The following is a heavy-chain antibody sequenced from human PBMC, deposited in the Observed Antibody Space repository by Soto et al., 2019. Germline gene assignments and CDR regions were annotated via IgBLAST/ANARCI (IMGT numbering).Heavy chain of an antibody. D-gene: IGHD1-1*01. Sequence: EVQLVESGGGLVQPGGSLRLSCAASGFTFSSYAMHWVRQAPGKGLEYVSAISSNGGSTYYANSVKGRFTISRDNSKNTLYLQMGSLRAEVMAVYYCARVGTTGTRSYAFDIWGQGTMVTVSS. CDR3: ARVGTTGTRSYAFDI. CDR2: ISSNGGST. V-gene: IGHV3-64*01. J-gene: IGHJ3*02. CDR1: GFTFSSYA.